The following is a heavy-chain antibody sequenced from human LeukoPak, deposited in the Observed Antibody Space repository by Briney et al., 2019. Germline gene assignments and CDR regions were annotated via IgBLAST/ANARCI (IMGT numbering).Heavy chain of an antibody. CDR2: ISSSNSYI. CDR1: GFTFSSYS. CDR3: ARDQVPDY. J-gene: IGHJ4*02. D-gene: IGHD2-2*01. Sequence: GGSLRLSCAASGFTFSSYSMNWVRQAPGKGLEWVSSISSSNSYIYYADSVKGRFTISRDNAKNSLYLQMNSLRAEDTAVYYCARDQVPDYWGQGTLVTVSS. V-gene: IGHV3-21*01.